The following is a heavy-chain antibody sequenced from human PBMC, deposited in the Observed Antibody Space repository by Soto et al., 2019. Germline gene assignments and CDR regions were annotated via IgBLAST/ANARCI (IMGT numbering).Heavy chain of an antibody. D-gene: IGHD3-9*01. CDR3: ARPDYDILTGYYPYGMDV. Sequence: GGSLRLSCAASGFTFSSYAMSWVRRAPGKGLEWVSAISGSGGSTYYADSVKGRFTISRDNSKNTLYLQMNSLRAEDTAVYYCARPDYDILTGYYPYGMDVWGQGTTVTVSS. CDR1: GFTFSSYA. J-gene: IGHJ6*02. CDR2: ISGSGGST. V-gene: IGHV3-23*01.